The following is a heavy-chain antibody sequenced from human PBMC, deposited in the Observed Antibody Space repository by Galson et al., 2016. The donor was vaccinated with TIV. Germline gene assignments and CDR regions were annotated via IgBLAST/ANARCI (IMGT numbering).Heavy chain of an antibody. D-gene: IGHD3-16*01. CDR2: MNPNSGKT. J-gene: IGHJ4*02. V-gene: IGHV1-8*01. Sequence: GLEWMGWMNPNSGKTDYAQKFQGGVTMTRNTSISTAYMELSSLRSEDTVVYYCARWGWLPIWGQGTLVTVSS. CDR3: ARWGWLPI.